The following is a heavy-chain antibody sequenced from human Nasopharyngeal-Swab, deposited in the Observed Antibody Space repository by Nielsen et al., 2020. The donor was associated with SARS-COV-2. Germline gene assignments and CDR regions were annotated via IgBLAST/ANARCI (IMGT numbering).Heavy chain of an antibody. Sequence: GESLKISCAASGFTFSSYGMHWVRQAPGKGLEWVSYISSSGSTIYYADSVKGRFTISRDNAKNSLYLQMNSLRAEDTAVYYCAREARGVVAYYYYYGMDVWGQGTTVTVSS. V-gene: IGHV3-48*04. J-gene: IGHJ6*02. CDR2: ISSSGSTI. CDR1: GFTFSSYG. D-gene: IGHD2-15*01. CDR3: AREARGVVAYYYYYGMDV.